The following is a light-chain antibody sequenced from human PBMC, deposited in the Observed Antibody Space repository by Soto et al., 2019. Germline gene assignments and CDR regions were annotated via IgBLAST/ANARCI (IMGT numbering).Light chain of an antibody. J-gene: IGKJ1*01. CDR2: DVS. CDR3: QQYISESWT. V-gene: IGKV1-5*01. CDR1: QSISNS. Sequence: DIQLTQSPSSLSASVGDRVTISCRASQSISNSLNWYQQKPGKAPNLLIYDVSSLESGVPSRFSGSGSGTEFTLSISSLQPDDFATYYCQQYISESWTFGQGTKVDIK.